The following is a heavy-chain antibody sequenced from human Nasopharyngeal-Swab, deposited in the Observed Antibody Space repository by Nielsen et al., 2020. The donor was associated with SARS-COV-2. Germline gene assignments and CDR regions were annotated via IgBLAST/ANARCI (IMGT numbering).Heavy chain of an antibody. V-gene: IGHV4-31*03. J-gene: IGHJ4*02. Sequence: LRLSCTVSGGSISSGGYYWSWIRQHPGKGLEWIGYIYYSGSTYYNPSLKSRVTISVDTSKNQFSLKLSSVTAADTAVYYCARLDAGYSSGWYYFDYWGQGTLVTVSS. CDR1: GGSISSGGYY. D-gene: IGHD6-19*01. CDR3: ARLDAGYSSGWYYFDY. CDR2: IYYSGST.